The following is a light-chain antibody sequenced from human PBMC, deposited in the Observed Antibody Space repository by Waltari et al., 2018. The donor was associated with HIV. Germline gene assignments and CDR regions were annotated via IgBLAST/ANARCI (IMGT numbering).Light chain of an antibody. CDR3: CSYAGNYRV. V-gene: IGLV2-11*01. Sequence: ALTQPRSVSGSPGQSVTISCTGTSGDIGFYDYVSWFQQHPGKAPKLIIYEVTKRPSGVPDRFSGSKSGNTATLTITGLQAEDEADYYCCSYAGNYRVFGGGTKLTVL. J-gene: IGLJ2*01. CDR2: EVT. CDR1: SGDIGFYDY.